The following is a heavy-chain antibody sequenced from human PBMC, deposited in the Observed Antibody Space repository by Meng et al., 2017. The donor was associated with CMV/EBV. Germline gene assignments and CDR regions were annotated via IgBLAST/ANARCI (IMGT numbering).Heavy chain of an antibody. CDR2: IRYDGSNK. D-gene: IGHD3-16*01. CDR3: AKDGGGILSRRQEGCWFDP. V-gene: IGHV3-30*02. CDR1: TFSSYG. J-gene: IGHJ5*02. Sequence: TFSSYGMHWVRQAPGKGLEWVAFIRYDGSNKYYADSVKGRFTISRDNSKNTLYLQMNSLRAEDTAVYYCAKDGGGILSRRQEGCWFDPWGQGTLVTVSS.